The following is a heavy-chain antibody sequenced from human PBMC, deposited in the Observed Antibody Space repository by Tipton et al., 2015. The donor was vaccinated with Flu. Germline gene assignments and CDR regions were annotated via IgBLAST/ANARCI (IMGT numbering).Heavy chain of an antibody. Sequence: SLRLSCAASGFTFSIYAMSWVRQAPGKRLEWISAISGGGGGTYYADSVEGRFTISRDNSRNTLYLRMNSLRPEDTAVYYCAKVIPELVAGLDYWGQGTLVTVPS. V-gene: IGHV3-23*01. CDR1: GFTFSIYA. CDR2: ISGGGGGT. CDR3: AKVIPELVAGLDY. J-gene: IGHJ4*02. D-gene: IGHD6-19*01.